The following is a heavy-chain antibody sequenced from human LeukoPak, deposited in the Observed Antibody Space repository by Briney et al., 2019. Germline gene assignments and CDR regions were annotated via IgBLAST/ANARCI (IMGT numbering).Heavy chain of an antibody. D-gene: IGHD1-26*01. CDR3: AKDADPYGSGSYDY. V-gene: IGHV3-9*03. J-gene: IGHJ4*02. Sequence: GGSLRPSCGASGFTFDDYAMHWVRQAPGKGLEYVSGISWNSGSIGYADSVKGRFTISRDNAKNSLYLQMNSLRAEDMALYYCAKDADPYGSGSYDYWGQGTLVTVSS. CDR2: ISWNSGSI. CDR1: GFTFDDYA.